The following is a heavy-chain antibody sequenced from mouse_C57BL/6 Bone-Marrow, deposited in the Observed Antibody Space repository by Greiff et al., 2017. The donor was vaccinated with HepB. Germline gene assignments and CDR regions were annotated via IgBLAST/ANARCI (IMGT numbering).Heavy chain of an antibody. J-gene: IGHJ4*01. CDR3: ARLDHSNYYYAMDY. Sequence: CTASGLDFSRYWMSWVRRAPGKGLEWIGEINPDSSTINYAPSLKDKFIISRDNAKNTPYLQMSKVKSEDTALYYCARLDHSNYYYAMDYWGQGTSVTVSS. V-gene: IGHV4-1*01. CDR1: GLDFSRYW. D-gene: IGHD2-5*01. CDR2: INPDSSTI.